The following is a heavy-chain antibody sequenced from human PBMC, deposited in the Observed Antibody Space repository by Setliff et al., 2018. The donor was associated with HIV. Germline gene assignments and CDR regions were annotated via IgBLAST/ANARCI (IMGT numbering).Heavy chain of an antibody. J-gene: IGHJ6*03. Sequence: PSETLSLTCTVSGGSISTGDYYWAWIRHYPGKGLEWIGYIFYKGSTFYNPSLKSRVSISVLRSTDQFFLRLNSVTAADTAVYYCVRTNYYYYMDVWGKGTTVTVSS. CDR2: IFYKGST. CDR1: GGSISTGDYY. CDR3: VRTNYYYYMDV. V-gene: IGHV4-31*02.